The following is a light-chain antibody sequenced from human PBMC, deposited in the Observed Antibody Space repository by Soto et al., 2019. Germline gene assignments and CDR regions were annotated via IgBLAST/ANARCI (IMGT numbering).Light chain of an antibody. CDR1: SSDVGGYNY. V-gene: IGLV2-14*01. Sequence: QSVLTQPASVSGSPGQSITISCTGTSSDVGGYNYVSWYQQHPGKAPKLMIYDVSNRPSGVSNLFSGSKSGNTASLTISRLQGEDEADYNCSSYTGISTRVFGTGTKLTVL. CDR2: DVS. CDR3: SSYTGISTRV. J-gene: IGLJ1*01.